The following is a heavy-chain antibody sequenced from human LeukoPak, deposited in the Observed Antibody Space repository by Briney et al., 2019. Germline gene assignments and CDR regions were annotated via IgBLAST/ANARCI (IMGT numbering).Heavy chain of an antibody. D-gene: IGHD1-26*01. V-gene: IGHV4-39*07. CDR2: IYYSGST. CDR1: GGSISSSSYY. J-gene: IGHJ6*02. Sequence: PSETLSLTCTVSGGSISSSSYYWGWIRQPPGKGLEWIGSIYYSGSTYYNPSLKSRVTISVDTSKNQFSLKLSSVTAADTAVYYCESPGNYGMDVWGQGTTVTVSS. CDR3: ESPGNYGMDV.